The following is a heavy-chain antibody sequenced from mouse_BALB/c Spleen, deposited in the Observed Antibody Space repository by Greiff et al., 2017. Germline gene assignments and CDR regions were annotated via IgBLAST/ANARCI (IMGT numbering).Heavy chain of an antibody. V-gene: IGHV3-2*02. CDR3: ARWEVRRSMDY. Sequence: EVKLMESGPGLVKPSQSLSLTCTVTGYSITSDYAWNWIRQFPGNKLEWMGYISYSGSTSYNPSLKSRISITRDTSKNQFFLQLNSVTTEDTATYCCARWEVRRSMDYWGQGTSVTVSS. J-gene: IGHJ4*01. D-gene: IGHD2-14*01. CDR2: ISYSGST. CDR1: GYSITSDYA.